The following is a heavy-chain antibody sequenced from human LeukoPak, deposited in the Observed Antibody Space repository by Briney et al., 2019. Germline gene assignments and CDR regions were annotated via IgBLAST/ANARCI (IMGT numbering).Heavy chain of an antibody. J-gene: IGHJ4*02. CDR2: IHHSGST. Sequence: PSETLSLTCAVSSGSLSGYSWGWIRQAPGKGLDWIGEIHHSGSTTYNSSLKNRVTISLDKPKSQFSLILTSVTAADTAVFYCREKSGTVNPIDYWGQGILVTVSS. V-gene: IGHV4-34*01. CDR3: REKSGTVNPIDY. CDR1: SGSLSGYS. D-gene: IGHD4-17*01.